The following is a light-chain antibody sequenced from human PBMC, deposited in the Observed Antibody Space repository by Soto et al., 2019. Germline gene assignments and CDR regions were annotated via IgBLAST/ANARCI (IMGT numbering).Light chain of an antibody. CDR2: GNS. V-gene: IGLV1-40*01. Sequence: QSVLTQPPSVSGAPGQRVTISCTGSSSNIGAGYDVHWYQQLPGTAPKLLIYGNSNRPSGVPDRFSGSKSGTSASLAITGLQAEDEADYYCQSDDSSLIGSYVFGTGTKLTVL. CDR3: QSDDSSLIGSYV. CDR1: SSNIGAGYD. J-gene: IGLJ1*01.